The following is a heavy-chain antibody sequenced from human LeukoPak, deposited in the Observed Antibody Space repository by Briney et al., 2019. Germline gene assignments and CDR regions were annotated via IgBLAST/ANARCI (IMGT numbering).Heavy chain of an antibody. V-gene: IGHV1-2*02. D-gene: IGHD2-15*01. CDR2: INPNSGGT. CDR3: ARPYCNGGSCHDYFDY. CDR1: GYTFTGYY. J-gene: IGHJ4*02. Sequence: ASMKVSCKASGYTFTGYYMHWVRQAPGQGLEWMGWINPNSGGTNYAQKFRGRVTMTRDTSISTAYMELRRLSSDDTAIYYCARPYCNGGSCHDYFDYWGQGTLVTVSS.